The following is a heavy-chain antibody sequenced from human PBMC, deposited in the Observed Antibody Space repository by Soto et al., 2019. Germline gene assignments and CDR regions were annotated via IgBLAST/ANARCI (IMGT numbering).Heavy chain of an antibody. J-gene: IGHJ4*02. CDR1: GLTFSGSA. Sequence: EVQLVESGGGLVQPGGSLKLSCAVSGLTFSGSAMHWVRQASGKGLEWVGHIRKKANNYATAYAASVKGRFTITRDDSKNTAYLQMNSMKTEDTAVYYCSANDHDDHTTFDQWGRGTLVTVSS. CDR3: SANDHDDHTTFDQ. D-gene: IGHD3-16*01. CDR2: IRKKANNYAT. V-gene: IGHV3-73*01.